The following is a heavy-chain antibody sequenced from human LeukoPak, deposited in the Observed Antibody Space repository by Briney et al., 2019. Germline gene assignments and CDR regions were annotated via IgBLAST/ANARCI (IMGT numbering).Heavy chain of an antibody. CDR3: AKSNSYFDY. Sequence: GGSLRLSCAASGFTFSSYVMSWVRQAPGKGLEWVSAISGSGGSTYYADSVKGRVTISRDNSKNTVYLQMNSLRADDTAVYYCAKSNSYFDYWGQGTLVTVSS. V-gene: IGHV3-23*01. CDR1: GFTFSSYV. J-gene: IGHJ4*02. D-gene: IGHD1-1*01. CDR2: ISGSGGST.